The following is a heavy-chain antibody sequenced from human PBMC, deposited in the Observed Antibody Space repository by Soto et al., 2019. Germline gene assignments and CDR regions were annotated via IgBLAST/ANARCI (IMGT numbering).Heavy chain of an antibody. J-gene: IGHJ5*02. CDR2: INHSGST. Sequence: TSETLSLTCAVYGGSFSGYYWSWIRQPPGKGLEWIGEINHSGSTNYNPSLKSRVTISVDTSKNQFSLKLSSVTAADTAVYYCARKLRGFGVVIMNWFDPWGQGTLVTVSS. V-gene: IGHV4-34*01. D-gene: IGHD3-3*01. CDR1: GGSFSGYY. CDR3: ARKLRGFGVVIMNWFDP.